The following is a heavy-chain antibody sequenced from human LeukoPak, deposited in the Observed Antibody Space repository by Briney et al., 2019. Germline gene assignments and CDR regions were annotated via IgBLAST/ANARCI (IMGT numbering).Heavy chain of an antibody. J-gene: IGHJ4*02. Sequence: ASVKVSCKASGYTFTTYDINWVRQATGQGLAWMVWMNPNSGNTGYAQKFKGIVTMTRNTSMSTAYMELNSLRSEGTAVYYCARANYYGSGKKDLDYWGQGTLVTVSS. CDR1: GYTFTTYD. CDR2: MNPNSGNT. CDR3: ARANYYGSGKKDLDY. V-gene: IGHV1-8*01. D-gene: IGHD3-10*01.